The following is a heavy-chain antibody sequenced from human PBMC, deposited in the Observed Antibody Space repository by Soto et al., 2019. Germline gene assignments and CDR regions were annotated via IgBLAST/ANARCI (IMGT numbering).Heavy chain of an antibody. J-gene: IGHJ4*02. CDR2: ISTGGGST. CDR1: GFTFSSHV. D-gene: IGHD1-1*01. CDR3: ASTRGIIASAGSFDY. Sequence: EVQLLESGGGLVQPGGSLRLSCAASGFTFSSHVMSWVRQAPGKGLEWVSCISTGGGSTDYADSVKGRFTISRDNSKNTLQLQMKSVGAADKAVEYCASTRGIIASAGSFDYWGQGTLVTVSS. V-gene: IGHV3-23*01.